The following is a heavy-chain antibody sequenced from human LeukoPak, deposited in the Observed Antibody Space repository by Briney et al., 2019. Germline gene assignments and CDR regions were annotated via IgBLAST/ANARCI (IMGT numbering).Heavy chain of an antibody. D-gene: IGHD3-22*01. CDR3: ARRRYYDYTGFFGY. Sequence: SQTLSLTCAISGDSVSSNSASWNWSRQSPSRGLEWLGRTFYTSKWNNDYAVSVKSRITINPDTSKNHFSLQLNSVTPEDTAVYYCARRRYYDYTGFFGYWGQGTLVTVSS. CDR2: TFYTSKWNN. J-gene: IGHJ4*02. V-gene: IGHV6-1*01. CDR1: GDSVSSNSAS.